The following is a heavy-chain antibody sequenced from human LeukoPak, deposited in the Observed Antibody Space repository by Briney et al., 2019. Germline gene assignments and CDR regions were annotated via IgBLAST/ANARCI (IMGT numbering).Heavy chain of an antibody. V-gene: IGHV4-39*07. CDR2: IYHSGST. CDR1: GGSISSGTYY. CDR3: ARDAPGSGYD. D-gene: IGHD5-12*01. J-gene: IGHJ4*02. Sequence: SETLSLTCTVSGGSISSGTYYWGWIRQPPGKGLEWIGSIYHSGSTYYNPSLKSRVTISVDTSKNQFSLKLSSLTAADTAVYYCARDAPGSGYDWGQGTLVTVSS.